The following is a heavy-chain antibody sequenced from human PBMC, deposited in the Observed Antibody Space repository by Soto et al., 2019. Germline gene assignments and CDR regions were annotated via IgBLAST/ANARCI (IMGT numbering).Heavy chain of an antibody. CDR3: ANDHGDYEGNYFDH. CDR2: ISGSGGST. CDR1: GFTFSSTA. Sequence: GGCLRLSCAASGFTFSSTAMSWVRHAPGKGLEWVSAISGSGGSTYYADSVKGRFTISRDNSKNTLYLQMNSLRAEDTAIYYCANDHGDYEGNYFDHWGQGTLVTVSS. D-gene: IGHD4-17*01. J-gene: IGHJ4*02. V-gene: IGHV3-23*01.